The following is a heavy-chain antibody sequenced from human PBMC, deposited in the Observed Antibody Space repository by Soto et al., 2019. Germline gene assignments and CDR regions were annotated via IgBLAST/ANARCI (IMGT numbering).Heavy chain of an antibody. D-gene: IGHD3-16*01. J-gene: IGHJ6*02. V-gene: IGHV3-23*01. CDR3: AKGVAIYVWGGMDV. CDR1: GFTFSNYA. Sequence: EVQLMESGGGLAQPGGSLRLSCAASGFTFSNYAMSWVRQAPGKGLEWVSVISGSGGSTYYADSVKGRFTISRDNSGTTLFLQMNSLRGEDTAVYYCAKGVAIYVWGGMDVWGQGTTVTVSS. CDR2: ISGSGGST.